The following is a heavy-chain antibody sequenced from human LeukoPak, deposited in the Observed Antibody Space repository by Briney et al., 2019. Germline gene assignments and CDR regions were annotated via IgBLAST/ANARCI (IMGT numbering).Heavy chain of an antibody. D-gene: IGHD6-13*01. CDR3: ARMYSSSWYYFDY. V-gene: IGHV4-39*01. J-gene: IGHJ4*02. CDR1: GGSISSSSYY. Sequence: SETLSLTCTVSGGSISSSSYYWGWIRQPPGKGLEWIGSIYYSGSTYYNPSLKSRVTISVDTSKNQFSLKLSSVTPEDTAVYYCARMYSSSWYYFDYWGQGTLVTVSS. CDR2: IYYSGST.